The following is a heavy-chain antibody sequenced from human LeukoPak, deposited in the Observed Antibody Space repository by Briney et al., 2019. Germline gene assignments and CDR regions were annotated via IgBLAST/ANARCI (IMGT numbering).Heavy chain of an antibody. Sequence: PGGSLRLSCAASGFTFNSYAVHWVRQAPGKGLEWVAVISYDGSINFYAASVKGRFTISRDNSKNTLYLQMNSLRAEDSALYFCARDRRYCSGGSCYFDYFVDYWGQGTLVTVSS. CDR1: GFTFNSYA. J-gene: IGHJ4*02. V-gene: IGHV3-30-3*01. CDR2: ISYDGSIN. CDR3: ARDRRYCSGGSCYFDYFVDY. D-gene: IGHD2-15*01.